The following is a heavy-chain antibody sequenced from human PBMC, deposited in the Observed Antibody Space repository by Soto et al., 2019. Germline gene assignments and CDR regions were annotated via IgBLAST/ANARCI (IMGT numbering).Heavy chain of an antibody. CDR2: IYYSGST. Sequence: QVQLQESGPGLVKPSQTLSLTCTVSGGSISSGGYYWSWIRQHPGKGLEWIGYIYYSGSTYYNPSLKSRVTISGDTSKNQFSLKLSSVTAADTAVYYCARVPHYDYIWGSYRHGYYFDYWGQGTLVTVSS. D-gene: IGHD3-16*02. CDR3: ARVPHYDYIWGSYRHGYYFDY. V-gene: IGHV4-31*03. CDR1: GGSISSGGYY. J-gene: IGHJ4*02.